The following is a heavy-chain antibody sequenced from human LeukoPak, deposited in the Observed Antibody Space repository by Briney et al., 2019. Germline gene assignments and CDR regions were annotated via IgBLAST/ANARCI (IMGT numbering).Heavy chain of an antibody. CDR3: ATEGGWQPTDYGDHVY. CDR1: GYTFTNYG. D-gene: IGHD4-17*01. Sequence: ASVKVSCKASGYTFTNYGITWVRQAPGQGLESMGWISPYNGNTNYAQKFQGRVTMTTDTSTSTAYMELRNLRPDDTALYYCATEGGWQPTDYGDHVYWGQGTLVTVSS. J-gene: IGHJ4*02. V-gene: IGHV1-18*01. CDR2: ISPYNGNT.